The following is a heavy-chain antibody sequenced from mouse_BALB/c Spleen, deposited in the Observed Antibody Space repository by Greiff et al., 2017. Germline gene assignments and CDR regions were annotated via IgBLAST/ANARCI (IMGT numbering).Heavy chain of an antibody. CDR1: GFTFSSYG. V-gene: IGHV5-6*01. Sequence: EVNLVESGGDLVKPGGSLKLSCAASGFTFSSYGMSWVRQTPDKRLEWVATISSGGSYTYYPDSVKGRFTISRDNAKNTLYLQMSSLKSEDTAMYYCARPFTTVVGTGAMDYWGQGTSVTVSS. J-gene: IGHJ4*01. CDR2: ISSGGSYT. CDR3: ARPFTTVVGTGAMDY. D-gene: IGHD1-1*01.